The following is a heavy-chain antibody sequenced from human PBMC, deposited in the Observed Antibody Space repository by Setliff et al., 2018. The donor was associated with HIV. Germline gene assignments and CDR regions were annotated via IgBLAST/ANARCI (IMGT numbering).Heavy chain of an antibody. CDR2: IYTSGSA. V-gene: IGHV4-4*07. J-gene: IGHJ6*03. CDR3: ARGFTNYDIMTGYPRAPYYYYYMDV. Sequence: SETLSLTCSVYGGSINNYYWSWIRQPAGKGLEWIGRIYTSGSANYNPSLKRRVTMSVDTSKNHFSLKLRSVTAADTAVYYCARGFTNYDIMTGYPRAPYYYYYMDVWGKGTTVTVSS. D-gene: IGHD3-9*01. CDR1: GGSINNYY.